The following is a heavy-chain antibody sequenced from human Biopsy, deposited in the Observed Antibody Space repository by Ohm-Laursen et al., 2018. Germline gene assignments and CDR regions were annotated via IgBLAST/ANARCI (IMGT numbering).Heavy chain of an antibody. CDR1: GESSNGYY. V-gene: IGHV4-34*01. CDR2: INHSGRT. J-gene: IGHJ6*02. Sequence: SQTLPLTCAVYGESSNGYYWSWIRQTPGKGLEWIGEINHSGRTNYNPSLKSRVTISVDTSKNQFSLKVRSVTAADTAVYYCVRGVDYYDPYHYYALDVWGQGTTVTVSS. CDR3: VRGVDYYDPYHYYALDV. D-gene: IGHD3-22*01.